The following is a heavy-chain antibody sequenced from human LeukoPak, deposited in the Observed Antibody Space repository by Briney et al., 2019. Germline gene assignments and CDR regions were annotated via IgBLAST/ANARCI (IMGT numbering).Heavy chain of an antibody. J-gene: IGHJ4*02. CDR1: GGSISSSSFH. V-gene: IGHV4-39*07. CDR2: IYYSGST. Sequence: SETLSLTCTVSGGSISSSSFHWGWIRQPPGKGLEWIGSIYYSGSTDYDPSLKSRVTISVDTSKSQFSLKLSSVTAADTAMHYCVRVVGPHYHDYWGQGTLVIVSS. CDR3: VRVVGPHYHDY. D-gene: IGHD3-10*01.